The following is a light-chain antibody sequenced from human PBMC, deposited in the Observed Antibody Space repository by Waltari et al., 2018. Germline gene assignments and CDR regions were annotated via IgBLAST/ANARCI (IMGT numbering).Light chain of an antibody. CDR2: RDK. J-gene: IGLJ7*01. Sequence: SYDLTQPLSVSVALGQTARITCGGNNIGGKNVHCYQQKPGQAPLLVIYRDKNRPSRSRERFSGSNSENTATLTITGAQGADEADYYCQVWDSSTAVFGGGTQLTVL. CDR1: NIGGKN. CDR3: QVWDSSTAV. V-gene: IGLV3-9*01.